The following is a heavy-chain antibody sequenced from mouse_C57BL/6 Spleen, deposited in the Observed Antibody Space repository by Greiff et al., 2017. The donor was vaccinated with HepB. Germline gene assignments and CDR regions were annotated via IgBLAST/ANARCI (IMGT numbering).Heavy chain of an antibody. CDR1: GFTFSDYG. Sequence: DVMLVESGGGLVKPGGSLKLSCAASGFTFSDYGMHWVRQAPEKGLEWVAYISSGSSTIYYADTVKGRFTISRDNAKNTLFLQMTSLRSEDTAMYYCAKGVTGYWYFDVWGTGTTVTVSS. D-gene: IGHD4-1*01. V-gene: IGHV5-17*01. J-gene: IGHJ1*03. CDR3: AKGVTGYWYFDV. CDR2: ISSGSSTI.